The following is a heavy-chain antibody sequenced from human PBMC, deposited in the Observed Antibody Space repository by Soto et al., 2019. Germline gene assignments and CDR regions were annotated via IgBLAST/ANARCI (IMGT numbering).Heavy chain of an antibody. J-gene: IGHJ6*02. Sequence: SETLSLTCTVSGGSISSSSYYWGWIRQPPGKGLEWIGSIYYSGSTYYNPSLKSRVTISVDTSKNQFSLKLSSVTAADTAVYYCARQGEDIVLVPGPRYDYYYRMDVCGQATTVS. V-gene: IGHV4-39*01. CDR3: ARQGEDIVLVPGPRYDYYYRMDV. CDR2: IYYSGST. CDR1: GGSISSSSYY. D-gene: IGHD2-2*01.